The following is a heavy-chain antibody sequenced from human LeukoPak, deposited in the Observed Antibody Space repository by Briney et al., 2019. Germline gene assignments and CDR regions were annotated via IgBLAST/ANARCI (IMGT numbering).Heavy chain of an antibody. Sequence: GGSLRLSCAASGFTFSSYSMNCVRQAPGRGLECVSSISSSSSYIYYADSVKGRFTISRDNAKNSLYLQMNSLRAEDTAVYYCARAFRDIVVVPAFYGMDVWGQGTTVTVSS. V-gene: IGHV3-21*01. CDR3: ARAFRDIVVVPAFYGMDV. D-gene: IGHD2-2*01. J-gene: IGHJ6*02. CDR2: ISSSSSYI. CDR1: GFTFSSYS.